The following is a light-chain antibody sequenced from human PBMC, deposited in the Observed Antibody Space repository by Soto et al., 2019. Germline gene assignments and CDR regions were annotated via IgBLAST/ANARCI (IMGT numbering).Light chain of an antibody. V-gene: IGKV1-5*03. CDR2: KAS. CDR3: QHYNSYPYT. CDR1: QNIGSW. Sequence: DIQMTQSPSTLSASVGDRVTISCRASQNIGSWLAWYQQRPGKAPNLLIYKASSIESGVPSRFSGSGSGTEFTLTITSLQPDDFASYYCQHYNSYPYTFGQGTKLEIK. J-gene: IGKJ2*01.